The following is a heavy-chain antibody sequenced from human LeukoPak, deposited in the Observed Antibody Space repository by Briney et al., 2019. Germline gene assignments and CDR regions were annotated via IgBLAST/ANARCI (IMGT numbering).Heavy chain of an antibody. Sequence: SETLSLTCAVPGYSISSGYYRAWIRQPPGKGLEWIGNIYYSGSTYYNPSLKSRVTISVDTSKNQFSLKLSSVAAADTAVYYCARQPRYCSGTSCYRIDSWGQGTLVTVSS. D-gene: IGHD2-2*01. J-gene: IGHJ4*02. CDR1: GYSISSGYY. V-gene: IGHV4-38-2*01. CDR3: ARQPRYCSGTSCYRIDS. CDR2: IYYSGST.